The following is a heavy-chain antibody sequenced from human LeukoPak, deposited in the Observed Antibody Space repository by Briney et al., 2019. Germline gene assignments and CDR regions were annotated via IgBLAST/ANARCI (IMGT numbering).Heavy chain of an antibody. CDR3: ARESPKYCSGGSCYFGDY. V-gene: IGHV3-74*01. D-gene: IGHD2-15*01. Sequence: GGSLRLSCAASGFTFDDYAMHWVRQALGKGLVWVSGIDGDGSRTNYADSVKGRFTISRDNAKNTLYVQMNSLRAEGTAVYYCARESPKYCSGGSCYFGDYWGQGTLVTVSS. CDR1: GFTFDDYA. J-gene: IGHJ4*02. CDR2: IDGDGSRT.